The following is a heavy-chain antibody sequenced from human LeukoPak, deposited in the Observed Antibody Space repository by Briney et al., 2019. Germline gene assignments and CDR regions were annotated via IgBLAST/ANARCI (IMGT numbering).Heavy chain of an antibody. V-gene: IGHV3-11*04. Sequence: GRSLRLSCAASGFTFSDYYTSCIRPAPGKGLEWVSYSSSGGSAIYYADSVKGRFTISRDNAKNSVYLQMNSLRAEDTAVYYCATTRYSSASYSVYWGQGTLVTVSS. J-gene: IGHJ4*02. CDR3: ATTRYSSASYSVY. CDR2: SSSGGSAI. CDR1: GFTFSDYY. D-gene: IGHD6-19*01.